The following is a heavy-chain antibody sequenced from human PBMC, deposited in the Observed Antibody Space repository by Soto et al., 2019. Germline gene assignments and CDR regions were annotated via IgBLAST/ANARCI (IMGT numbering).Heavy chain of an antibody. CDR3: ARRIAVAGTSFLDWFDP. CDR1: GGSFSGYY. CDR2: INHSGST. J-gene: IGHJ5*02. D-gene: IGHD6-19*01. Sequence: SETLSLTCAVYGGSFSGYYWSWIRQPPGKGLEWIGEINHSGSTNYNPSLKSRVTISVDTSKNQFSLKLSSVTAADTAVYYCARRIAVAGTSFLDWFDPWGQGTLVTVSS. V-gene: IGHV4-34*01.